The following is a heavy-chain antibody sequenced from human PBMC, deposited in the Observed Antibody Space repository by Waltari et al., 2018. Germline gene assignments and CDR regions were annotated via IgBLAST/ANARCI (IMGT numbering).Heavy chain of an antibody. J-gene: IGHJ3*02. D-gene: IGHD6-19*01. CDR1: GFRFSNYW. CDR2: SSNDESSL. Sequence: EEKLLESGGGLLQPGDSLRLSWAASGFRFSNYWMNWVRQAPGKGLVCVARSSNDESSLTYADSVKGRFTISRDNSKNTLYLQMNSLRAEDTAVYYCASLAVTDAFDIWGQGTMVTVSS. V-gene: IGHV3-74*03. CDR3: ASLAVTDAFDI.